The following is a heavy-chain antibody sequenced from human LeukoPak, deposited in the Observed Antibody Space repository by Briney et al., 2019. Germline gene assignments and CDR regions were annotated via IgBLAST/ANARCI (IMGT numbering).Heavy chain of an antibody. CDR3: ARGYYDSSGITDY. V-gene: IGHV3-7*03. CDR2: INHNGNVN. D-gene: IGHD3-22*01. CDR1: GFTFSSYW. Sequence: GGSLRLSCAASGFTFSSYWMNWARQAPGKGLEWVASINHNGNVNYYADSVKGRFTISRDNAKNSLYLQMSNLRAEDTAVYYCARGYYDSSGITDYWGQGTLVTVSS. J-gene: IGHJ4*02.